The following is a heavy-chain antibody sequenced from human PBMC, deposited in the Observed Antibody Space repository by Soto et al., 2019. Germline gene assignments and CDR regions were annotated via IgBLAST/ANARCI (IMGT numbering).Heavy chain of an antibody. J-gene: IGHJ2*01. CDR3: ARGGRGSIAAAGTNRYFDL. V-gene: IGHV4-34*01. D-gene: IGHD6-13*01. CDR2: INHSGST. CDR1: GGSFSGYY. Sequence: SETLSLTCAVYGGSFSGYYWSWIRQPPGKGLEWIGEINHSGSTNYNPSLKSRVTISVDTSKNQFSLKLSSVTAADTAVYYCARGGRGSIAAAGTNRYFDLWGRGTLVTVSS.